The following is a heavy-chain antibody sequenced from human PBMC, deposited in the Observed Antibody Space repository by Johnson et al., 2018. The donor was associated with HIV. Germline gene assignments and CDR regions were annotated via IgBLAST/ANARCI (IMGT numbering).Heavy chain of an antibody. Sequence: VQLVESGGGLVQPGGSLRLSCAASGFTFSSYWMSWVSQAPGKGLEWVANIKQDGSEKYYEDSAKGRFTVSRDNAKQSLYLQMNSLRAEDTAVYYCARDRGYWDAFDIWGQGTMVTVSS. V-gene: IGHV3-7*01. J-gene: IGHJ3*02. CDR1: GFTFSSYW. CDR2: IKQDGSEK. D-gene: IGHD3-22*01. CDR3: ARDRGYWDAFDI.